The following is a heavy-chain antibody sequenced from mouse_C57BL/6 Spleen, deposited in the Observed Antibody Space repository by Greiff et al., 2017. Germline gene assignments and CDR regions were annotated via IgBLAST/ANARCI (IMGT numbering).Heavy chain of an antibody. CDR1: GFNIKDYY. CDR2: IDPEDGET. J-gene: IGHJ2*01. Sequence: VQLQQSGAELVKPGASVKLSCTASGFNIKDYYMHWVKQRTEQGLEWIGRIDPEDGETKYAPKFQAKATITADTSSNTAYLQLSSLTSEDTAVYYCARGTAEWSDYWSQGTTLAGSS. CDR3: ARGTAEWSDY. V-gene: IGHV14-2*01. D-gene: IGHD3-3*01.